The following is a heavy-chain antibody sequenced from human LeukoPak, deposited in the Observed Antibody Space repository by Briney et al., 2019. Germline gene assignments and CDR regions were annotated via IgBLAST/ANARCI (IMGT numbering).Heavy chain of an antibody. D-gene: IGHD1-26*01. CDR1: GFTFSTYA. V-gene: IGHV3-23*01. CDR3: AKASGSYYGSEYFQH. Sequence: PGGSLRLSCAASGFTFSTYAMAWFRQAPGKGLAYISLTTSGSDETYYADSVKGRFIISIDISQNTLYLQVHTLRAEDTALYYCAKASGSYYGSEYFQHWGQGTLVTVSS. CDR2: TTSGSDET. J-gene: IGHJ1*01.